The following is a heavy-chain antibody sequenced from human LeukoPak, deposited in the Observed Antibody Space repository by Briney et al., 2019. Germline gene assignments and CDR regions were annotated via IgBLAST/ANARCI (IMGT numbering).Heavy chain of an antibody. D-gene: IGHD3-3*01. CDR2: ISSSSSTI. V-gene: IGHV3-48*04. J-gene: IGHJ5*02. CDR1: GFTFSSYS. Sequence: PGGSLRLSCAASGFTFSSYSMNWVRQAPGKGLEWVSYISSSSSTIYYADSVKGRFTISRDNAKNTLYLQMNSLRAEDTAVYYCAREDDFWSGANWFDPWGQGTLVTVSS. CDR3: AREDDFWSGANWFDP.